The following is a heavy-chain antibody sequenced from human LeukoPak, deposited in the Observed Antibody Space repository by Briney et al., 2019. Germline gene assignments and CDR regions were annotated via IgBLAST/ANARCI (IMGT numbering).Heavy chain of an antibody. CDR3: VREIGYCAGGNCYFGAFDV. CDR1: GDSISTYY. J-gene: IGHJ3*01. CDR2: VYYTGCT. Sequence: SQTLSLTCTVSGDSISTYYWNWLRQAPGRGLEWIGYVYYTGCTNYNPSLKSRVNILVYTSKKQFSLKLNSVTAADTAVYYCVREIGYCAGGNCYFGAFDVWGQGTMVSVSS. D-gene: IGHD2-15*01. V-gene: IGHV4-59*01.